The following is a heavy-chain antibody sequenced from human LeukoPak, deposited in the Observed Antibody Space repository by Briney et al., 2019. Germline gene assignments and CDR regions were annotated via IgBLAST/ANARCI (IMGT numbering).Heavy chain of an antibody. V-gene: IGHV4-34*01. CDR1: GGSFSGYY. J-gene: IGHJ4*02. CDR2: INHSGST. D-gene: IGHD3-22*01. Sequence: SETLSLTCAVYGGSFSGYYWSWIRQPPGKGLEWIGEINHSGSTNYNPSLKSRVTISVDTSKNQFSLKLSSVTAADTPVYYCARADDSSGYYNVIHFDYWGQGTLVTVSS. CDR3: ARADDSSGYYNVIHFDY.